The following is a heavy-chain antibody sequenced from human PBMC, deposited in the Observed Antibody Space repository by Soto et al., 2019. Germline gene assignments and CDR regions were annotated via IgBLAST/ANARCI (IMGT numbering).Heavy chain of an antibody. CDR1: GGSISSGDYY. Sequence: KASETLSLTCTVSGGSISSGDYYWSWIRQPPGKGLEWIGYIYYSGSTYYNPSLKSRVTISVDTSKNQFSLKLSSVTAADTAVYYCARAPSTMVRGVITYYYGMDVWGQGTTVTVSS. CDR3: ARAPSTMVRGVITYYYGMDV. J-gene: IGHJ6*02. D-gene: IGHD3-10*01. V-gene: IGHV4-30-4*01. CDR2: IYYSGST.